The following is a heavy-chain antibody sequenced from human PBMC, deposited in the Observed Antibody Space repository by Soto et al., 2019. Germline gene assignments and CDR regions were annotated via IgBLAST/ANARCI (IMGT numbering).Heavy chain of an antibody. CDR1: GFTFSSYG. CDR2: ISYDGSNK. CDR3: ARDRGWSSSSDYYYYGMDV. Sequence: GGSLRLSCAASGFTFSSYGMHWVRQAPGKGLEWVAVISYDGSNKYYADSVKGRFTISRDNPKNTLYLQMNSLRAEDTAVYYCARDRGWSSSSDYYYYGMDVWGQGTTVTVSS. D-gene: IGHD6-6*01. V-gene: IGHV3-30*03. J-gene: IGHJ6*02.